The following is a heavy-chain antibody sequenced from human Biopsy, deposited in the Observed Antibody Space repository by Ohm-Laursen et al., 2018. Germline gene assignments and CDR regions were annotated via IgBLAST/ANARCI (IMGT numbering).Heavy chain of an antibody. J-gene: IGHJ3*01. CDR1: RDSISNYY. Sequence: SDTLSLTCTVSRDSISNYYWTWIRQSPGKGLEWIGYIYYTGSTNYNPSVKSRVTISVDTSKNQFSLKLNSVTAADTAVYFCARGPYGDNAGAFDVWGQGTVVTVSS. CDR3: ARGPYGDNAGAFDV. CDR2: IYYTGST. V-gene: IGHV4-59*07. D-gene: IGHD4/OR15-4a*01.